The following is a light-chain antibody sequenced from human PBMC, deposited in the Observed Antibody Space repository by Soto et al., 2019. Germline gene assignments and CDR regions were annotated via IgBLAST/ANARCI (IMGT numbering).Light chain of an antibody. CDR1: SSNIGNNT. CDR3: ATWDDTLNGVV. CDR2: SNH. Sequence: QSVLTQPPSASGTPGQRVSISCSGSSSNIGNNTVNWYQQLPGTTPKLLMYSNHQRPSGVPDRFSGSKSGTSASLAISGLQSEGEALYYCATWDDTLNGVVFGGGTKLTVL. J-gene: IGLJ3*02. V-gene: IGLV1-44*01.